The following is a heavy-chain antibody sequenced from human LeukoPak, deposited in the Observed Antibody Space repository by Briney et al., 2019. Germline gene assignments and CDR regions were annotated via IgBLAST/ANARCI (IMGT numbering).Heavy chain of an antibody. CDR1: GITFHNYA. V-gene: IGHV3-43*02. Sequence: GGSLILSCAASGITFHNYAMHWVRQAPGKGLEWVSLISEDGGSTYYADSVKGRFTISRDNGKNSLYLQMNSLRTEDTALYYCAKGFSVLASNHYYYYYGMDVWGQGTTVTVSS. CDR3: AKGFSVLASNHYYYYYGMDV. CDR2: ISEDGGST. D-gene: IGHD3-3*01. J-gene: IGHJ6*02.